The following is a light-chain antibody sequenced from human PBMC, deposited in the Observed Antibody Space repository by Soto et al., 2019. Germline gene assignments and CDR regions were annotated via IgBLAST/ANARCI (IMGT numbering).Light chain of an antibody. Sequence: DLQMTQSPSSVSASVGDRVTITCRASQGVGTWLAWFQQKPGEAPRLLIYTASTLHSGVPSRFSGSGSGTDFTLTITSLQHEDFATYYCQQGDSFPLTLGGGTKVEIK. V-gene: IGKV1-12*01. CDR1: QGVGTW. J-gene: IGKJ4*01. CDR3: QQGDSFPLT. CDR2: TAS.